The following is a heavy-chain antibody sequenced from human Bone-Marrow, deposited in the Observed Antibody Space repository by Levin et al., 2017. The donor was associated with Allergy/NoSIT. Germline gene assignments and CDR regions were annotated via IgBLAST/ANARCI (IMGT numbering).Heavy chain of an antibody. D-gene: IGHD3-10*01. J-gene: IGHJ4*02. CDR2: INPNSGGT. CDR3: ARRGGRYYGSGSYKFREE. Sequence: GASVKVSCKASGYTFTGYYMHWVRQAPGQGLEWMGRINPNSGGTNYAQKFQGRVTMTRDTSISTAYMELSRLRSDDTAVYYCARRGGRYYGSGSYKFREEWGQGTLVTVSS. V-gene: IGHV1-2*06. CDR1: GYTFTGYY.